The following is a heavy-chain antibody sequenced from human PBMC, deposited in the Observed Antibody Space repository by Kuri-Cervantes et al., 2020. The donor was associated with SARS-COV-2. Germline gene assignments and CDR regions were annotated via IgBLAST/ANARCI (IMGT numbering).Heavy chain of an antibody. CDR2: IYSGGNT. CDR3: ASKTPRSSSWTRWGTRGSGGEGDY. J-gene: IGHJ4*02. Sequence: GESLKISCVASGFSVSNNYMSWVRQAPGKGLEWVSVIYSGGNTYYADSVKGRFTISRDNSKNTLYLQMNSLSAEDTAVYYCASKTPRSSSWTRWGTRGSGGEGDYWGQGTLVTVSS. V-gene: IGHV3-66*01. D-gene: IGHD6-13*01. CDR1: GFSVSNNY.